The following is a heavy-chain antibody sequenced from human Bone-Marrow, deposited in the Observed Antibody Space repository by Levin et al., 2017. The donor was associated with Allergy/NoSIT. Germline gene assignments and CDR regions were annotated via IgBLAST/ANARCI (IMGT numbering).Heavy chain of an antibody. D-gene: IGHD3-10*01. CDR3: LRAARWFGELHTCQYFDF. CDR2: LSYSGIT. CDR1: GGSIGPNSYY. V-gene: IGHV4-39*01. Sequence: PSETLSLTCTVSGGSIGPNSYYWGWVRQSPGKELEWIASLSYSGITHYNPSLESRVTISGDLSTNKFSLKLTPVTAAATAVYFCLRAARWFGELHTCQYFDFWGRGALVTVSA. J-gene: IGHJ4*02.